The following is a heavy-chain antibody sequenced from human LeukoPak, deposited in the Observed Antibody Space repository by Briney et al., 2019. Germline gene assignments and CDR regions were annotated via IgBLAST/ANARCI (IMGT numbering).Heavy chain of an antibody. Sequence: SETLSLTCTVSGGSISNYYWSWLRQPAGKEVEWIGRIYTSYFTEYNLSLDGRVTMSIDTSKNQFSLMLDSVTAADTAIYYCARVHIVTGTYFDSWGQGALVTVSS. V-gene: IGHV4-4*07. CDR3: ARVHIVTGTYFDS. D-gene: IGHD3-10*01. CDR1: GGSISNYY. J-gene: IGHJ4*02. CDR2: IYTSYFT.